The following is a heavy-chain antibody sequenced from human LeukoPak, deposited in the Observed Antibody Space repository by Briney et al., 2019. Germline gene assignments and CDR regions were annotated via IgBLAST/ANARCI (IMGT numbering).Heavy chain of an antibody. J-gene: IGHJ4*02. V-gene: IGHV4-39*01. CDR2: IYYSGST. CDR1: GGSISSSSYY. D-gene: IGHD6-6*01. Sequence: SETLSLTCTVSGGSISSSSYYWGWIRQPPGKGLEWIGSIYYSGSTYYNPSLKSRVTISVGTFQKQFSLKLSSVTAADTAVYYCARLSGGSSSYFDYWGQGTLVTVSS. CDR3: ARLSGGSSSYFDY.